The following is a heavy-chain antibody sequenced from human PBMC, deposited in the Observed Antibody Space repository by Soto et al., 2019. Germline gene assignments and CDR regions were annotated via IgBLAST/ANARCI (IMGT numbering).Heavy chain of an antibody. CDR2: IYYSGLT. CDR1: GGSISSSNW. J-gene: IGHJ4*02. D-gene: IGHD3-16*01. Sequence: SETLSLTCAVSGGSISSSNWWSWVRQPPGKGLEWIGEIYYSGLTDYNPSLKSRLTISVDKSKNEFYPKMRSVTAADTAVYYCAYLRGFTGYPGDWGQGTLVTVSS. V-gene: IGHV4-4*02. CDR3: AYLRGFTGYPGD.